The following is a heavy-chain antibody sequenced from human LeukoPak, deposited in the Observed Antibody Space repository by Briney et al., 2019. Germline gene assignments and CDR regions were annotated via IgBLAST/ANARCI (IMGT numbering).Heavy chain of an antibody. CDR1: GGSIIGSRYY. CDR3: ARVGQWLVWGYAFDI. D-gene: IGHD6-19*01. J-gene: IGHJ3*02. CDR2: IYYSGST. Sequence: PSETLSLTCTVSGGSIIGSRYYWGWIRQPPGEGLEWIGSIYYSGSTYYNPSLKSRVTISVDTSKNQFSLRLSSVTAADTAVYYCARVGQWLVWGYAFDIWGQGTMVTVSS. V-gene: IGHV4-39*07.